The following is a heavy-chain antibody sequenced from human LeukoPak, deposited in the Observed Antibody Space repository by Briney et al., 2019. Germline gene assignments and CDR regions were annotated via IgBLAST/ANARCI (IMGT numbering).Heavy chain of an antibody. J-gene: IGHJ4*02. Sequence: PSQTLSLTCTVSGGSISSSSYYWGWIRQPPGKGLEWIGSIYYSGSTYYNPSLKSRVTISVDTSKNQFSLKLSSVTAADTAVYYCVCSSPSLRVTTYDYWGQGTLVTVSS. V-gene: IGHV4-39*01. CDR3: VCSSPSLRVTTYDY. CDR1: GGSISSSSYY. D-gene: IGHD4-17*01. CDR2: IYYSGST.